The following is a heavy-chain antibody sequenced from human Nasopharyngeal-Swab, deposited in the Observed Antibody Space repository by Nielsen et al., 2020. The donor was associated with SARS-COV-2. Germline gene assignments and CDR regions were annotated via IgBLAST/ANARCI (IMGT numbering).Heavy chain of an antibody. V-gene: IGHV3-48*01. Sequence: VRQAPGKGLEWVSYISNSSSTIYYADSVKGRFTISRDNAKNSLYLQMNSLRAEDTAVYYCARDTKGSSGWPYYYYYYMDVWGKGTTVTVSS. J-gene: IGHJ6*03. CDR3: ARDTKGSSGWPYYYYYYMDV. CDR2: ISNSSSTI. D-gene: IGHD6-19*01.